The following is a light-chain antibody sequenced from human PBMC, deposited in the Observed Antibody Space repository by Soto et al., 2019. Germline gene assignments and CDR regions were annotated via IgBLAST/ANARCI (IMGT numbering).Light chain of an antibody. CDR3: QRYNDYQYI. V-gene: IGKV1-27*01. J-gene: IGKJ2*01. CDR2: AAS. CDR1: QGISDY. Sequence: DIQMTQSPSSLSASVGDRVTITCRASQGISDYVAWYQQKPGKVPKLLIYAASTLQSGVPSRFSGSGSGTDFTLTITSLQPEDVATYYCQRYNDYQYIFGQGTKLEIK.